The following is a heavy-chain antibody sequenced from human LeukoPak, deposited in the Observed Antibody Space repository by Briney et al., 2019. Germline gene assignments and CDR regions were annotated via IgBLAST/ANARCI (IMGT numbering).Heavy chain of an antibody. V-gene: IGHV3-7*01. D-gene: IGHD3-3*01. CDR1: GFTFSSYW. J-gene: IGHJ4*02. CDR3: AGGPGFLIDC. CDR2: IDQDGSGK. Sequence: GGSLRLSCVTSGFTFSSYWMSWVRQTPGKGLEWVANIDQDGSGKNYVDSVKGRLTISRDNAENLLFLQMNSLRPEDTAVYYCAGGPGFLIDCWGQGTLVTVSS.